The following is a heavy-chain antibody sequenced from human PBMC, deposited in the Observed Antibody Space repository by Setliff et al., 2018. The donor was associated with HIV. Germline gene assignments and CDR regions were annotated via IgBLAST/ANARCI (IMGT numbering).Heavy chain of an antibody. CDR1: GGSISSSSYY. CDR3: ARGVAAAGMLMDV. CDR2: IYTSGST. J-gene: IGHJ6*03. D-gene: IGHD6-13*01. Sequence: SETLCLTCTVSGGSISSSSYYWGWIRQPPGKGLEWIGRIYTSGSTNYNPSLKSRVTMSVDTSKNQFSLKLTSVSAADTAVYYCARGVAAAGMLMDVWGKGTTVTVS. V-gene: IGHV4-39*07.